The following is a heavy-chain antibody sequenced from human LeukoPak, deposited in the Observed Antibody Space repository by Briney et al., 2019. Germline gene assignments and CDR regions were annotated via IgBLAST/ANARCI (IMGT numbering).Heavy chain of an antibody. CDR1: GFTVSSNY. V-gene: IGHV3-53*05. Sequence: GGSLRLSCAASGFTVSSNYMSWVRQAPGKGLEWVSVIYSGGATYYTDSVKGRFTISRDNSKNTLYLQMNSLRAEDTAVYYCAKDRDRKGDYWGQGTLVTVSS. CDR2: IYSGGAT. CDR3: AKDRDRKGDY. J-gene: IGHJ4*02.